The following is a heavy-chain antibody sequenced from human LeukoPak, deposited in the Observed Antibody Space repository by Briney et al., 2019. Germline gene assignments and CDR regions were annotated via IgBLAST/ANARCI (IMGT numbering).Heavy chain of an antibody. CDR3: ARSGNNNWFDP. CDR2: IYHSGST. Sequence: PSETLSLTCAVSGGSISSGGYSWSWIRQPPGKGLEWIGYIYHSGSTHYNPSLQSRVTISIDRSKNQFSLKLNSVTAADTAVYYCARSGNNNWFDPWGQGTLVTVSS. CDR1: GGSISSGGYS. D-gene: IGHD1-26*01. J-gene: IGHJ5*02. V-gene: IGHV4-30-2*01.